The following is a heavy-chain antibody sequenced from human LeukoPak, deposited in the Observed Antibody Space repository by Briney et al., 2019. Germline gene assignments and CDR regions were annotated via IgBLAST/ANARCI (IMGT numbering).Heavy chain of an antibody. CDR3: AKTRPLDSSSWSHGDY. CDR1: GFTFSSYA. D-gene: IGHD6-13*01. J-gene: IGHJ4*02. CDR2: ISGSGDST. V-gene: IGHV3-23*01. Sequence: GGSLRLSCAASGFTFSSYAMSWVRQAPGRGLEWVSAISGSGDSTYYGDSVKGRFTISRDNSKNTLYLQMNSLRAEDTAVYYCAKTRPLDSSSWSHGDYWGQGTLVTVSS.